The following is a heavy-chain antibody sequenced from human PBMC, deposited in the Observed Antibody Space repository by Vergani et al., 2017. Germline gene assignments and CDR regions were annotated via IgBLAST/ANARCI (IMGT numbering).Heavy chain of an antibody. CDR3: ARMSIAARPSTYYYYGMDV. CDR2: IIPIFGTA. J-gene: IGHJ6*02. Sequence: QVQLVQSGAEVKKPGSSVKVSCKASGGTFSSYAISWVRQAPGQGLEWMGGIIPIFGTANYAQKFQGRVTITADESTSTAYMELSSLRSEDTAVYYCARMSIAARPSTYYYYGMDVWGQGTTVTVSS. D-gene: IGHD6-6*01. CDR1: GGTFSSYA. V-gene: IGHV1-69*01.